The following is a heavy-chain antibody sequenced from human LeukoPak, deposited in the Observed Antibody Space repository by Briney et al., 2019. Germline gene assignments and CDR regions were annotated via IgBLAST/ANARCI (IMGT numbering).Heavy chain of an antibody. CDR1: GFTFSSYA. D-gene: IGHD2-2*01. V-gene: IGHV3-30*04. Sequence: GGSLRLSCAASGFTFSSYAMNWVRQAPGKGLEWVTVISYDGTNKYYADSVKGRFTISRDNSKNTLYLQMNSLGTEDTAVYYCARDAVVRDCSSTSCPPTYWGQGTLVTVSS. CDR3: ARDAVVRDCSSTSCPPTY. CDR2: ISYDGTNK. J-gene: IGHJ4*02.